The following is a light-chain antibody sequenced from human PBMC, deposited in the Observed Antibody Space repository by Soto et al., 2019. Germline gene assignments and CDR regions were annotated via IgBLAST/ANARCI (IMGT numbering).Light chain of an antibody. CDR3: GSYAVSYIWV. J-gene: IGLJ3*02. CDR1: SSDVGNYNY. V-gene: IGLV2-11*01. CDR2: DVN. Sequence: QSALTQPRSVSGSPGQSVTISCTGTSSDVGNYNYVSWYQQHPGKAPKVMIYDVNKWPSGVPDRFSGSKSGNTASLTISGLQAEDEADYYCGSYAVSYIWVFGGGTKLTVL.